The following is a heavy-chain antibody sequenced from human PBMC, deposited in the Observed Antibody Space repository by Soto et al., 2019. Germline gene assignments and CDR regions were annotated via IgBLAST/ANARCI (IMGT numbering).Heavy chain of an antibody. D-gene: IGHD3-10*01. CDR2: IYYSGST. CDR1: GGSISSGGYY. J-gene: IGHJ4*02. V-gene: IGHV4-31*03. Sequence: QVQLQESGPGLVKPSQTLSLTCTVSGGSISSGGYYWSWIRQHPGKGLEWIGNIYYSGSTYYNPSLKSRVSVSVDTSKNQFSLKLSSVTAADTAVYYCARVNYSGSGGYSIWFDYWGQGTLVTVSS. CDR3: ARVNYSGSGGYSIWFDY.